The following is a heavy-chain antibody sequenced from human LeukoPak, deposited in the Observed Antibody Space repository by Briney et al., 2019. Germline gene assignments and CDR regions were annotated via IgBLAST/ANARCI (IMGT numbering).Heavy chain of an antibody. CDR1: GFTFSSYA. Sequence: GGSLRLSCAASGFTFSSYAMSWVRQAPGKGLEWVSTISGSGGSTYYADSVKGRFTISRDDSKNTLYLQMNSLRAEDAAVYYCAKDRPDTAMITDFDYWGQGTLVTVSS. V-gene: IGHV3-23*01. D-gene: IGHD5-18*01. CDR3: AKDRPDTAMITDFDY. J-gene: IGHJ4*02. CDR2: ISGSGGST.